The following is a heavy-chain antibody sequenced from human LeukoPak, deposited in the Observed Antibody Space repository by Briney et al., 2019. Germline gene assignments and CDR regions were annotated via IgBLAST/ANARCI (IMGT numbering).Heavy chain of an antibody. Sequence: GGSLRLSCAASGFTFSSYAMSWVLQAPGKGLEWVSAISGSGGSTYYAHSVKGRFTISRDNSKNTLYLQMNSLRAEDTAVYYCARSDGSRGGITMLEWVWGDLWAQGTTVTVPT. CDR1: GFTFSSYA. CDR3: ARSDGSRGGITMLEWVWGDL. J-gene: IGHJ6*01. D-gene: IGHD3-10*02. CDR2: ISGSGGST. V-gene: IGHV3-23*01.